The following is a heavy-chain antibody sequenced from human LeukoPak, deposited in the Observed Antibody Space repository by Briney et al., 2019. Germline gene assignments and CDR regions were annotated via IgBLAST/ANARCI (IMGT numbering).Heavy chain of an antibody. CDR2: ISSSSSYI. CDR3: ASTAVAGTLGWFDP. CDR1: GFTFSSYS. J-gene: IGHJ5*02. D-gene: IGHD6-19*01. V-gene: IGHV3-21*04. Sequence: GGSLRLSCAASGFTFSSYSMNWVRQAPGKGLEWVSSISSSSSYIYYADSVKGRFTISRDNSKNTLYLQMNSLRAEDTAVYYCASTAVAGTLGWFDPWGQGTLVTVSS.